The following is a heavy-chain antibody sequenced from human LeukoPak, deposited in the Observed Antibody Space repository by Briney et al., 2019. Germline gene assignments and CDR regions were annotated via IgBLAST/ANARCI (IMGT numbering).Heavy chain of an antibody. Sequence: GGSLRLSCAASGFTFSSYSMNWVRQAPGKGLEWVSSITGGSTYIYYADSLKGRFTISRDNAKNSLYLQMNSLRADDTAVYYCARDLRGGSGYSSSWYEVSDYWGQGTLVTVSS. J-gene: IGHJ4*02. V-gene: IGHV3-21*01. CDR2: ITGGSTYI. D-gene: IGHD6-13*01. CDR1: GFTFSSYS. CDR3: ARDLRGGSGYSSSWYEVSDY.